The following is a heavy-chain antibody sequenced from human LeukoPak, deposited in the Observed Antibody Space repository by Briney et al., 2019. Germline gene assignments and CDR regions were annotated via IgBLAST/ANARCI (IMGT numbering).Heavy chain of an antibody. CDR2: IYHNGST. CDR1: GGSISSSNW. CDR3: ARDQQYYYDSSGLYHSDAFDI. J-gene: IGHJ3*02. D-gene: IGHD3-22*01. Sequence: SGTLSLTCAVSGGSISSSNWWSWVRQPPGKGLEWIGEIYHNGSTNYNPSLKSRVTISVDKSKNQFSLKLSSVTAADTAVYYCARDQQYYYDSSGLYHSDAFDIWGQGTMVTVSS. V-gene: IGHV4-4*02.